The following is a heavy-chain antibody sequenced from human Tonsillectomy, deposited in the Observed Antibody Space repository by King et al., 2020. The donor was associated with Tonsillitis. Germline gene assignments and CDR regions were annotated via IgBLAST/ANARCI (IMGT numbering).Heavy chain of an antibody. CDR1: GFSFRSYG. V-gene: IGHV3-30*02. J-gene: IGHJ4*02. Sequence: VQLVESGGGVVQPGGSLRLSCAASGFSFRSYGIHWARQATGKGLEWVSFISPDENNRHYGDSVKGRVTISRDNSKNKLYLGMRSLRAEDTAVYYCVKEEYRERPAGDYGGRGTAVTVSS. CDR2: ISPDENNR. CDR3: VKEEYRERPAGDY. D-gene: IGHD6-19*01.